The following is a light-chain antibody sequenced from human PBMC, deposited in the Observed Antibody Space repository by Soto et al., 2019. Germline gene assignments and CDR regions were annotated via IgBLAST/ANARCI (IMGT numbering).Light chain of an antibody. CDR1: NSNIGTSS. CDR3: ATWDDTLSGWV. Sequence: QSVLSQAPSASATPGQRVTISCSGSNSNIGTSSVYWFQQLPGTAPKLLIYMNNQRPSGVPDRFSGSKSGTSASLAISGLRSEDEADYYCATWDDTLSGWVFGGGTKSPS. J-gene: IGLJ3*02. V-gene: IGLV1-47*01. CDR2: MNN.